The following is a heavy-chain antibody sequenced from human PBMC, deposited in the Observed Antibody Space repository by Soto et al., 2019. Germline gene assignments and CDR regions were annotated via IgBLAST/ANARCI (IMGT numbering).Heavy chain of an antibody. V-gene: IGHV4-39*01. CDR2: VSNTGNT. J-gene: IGHJ3*02. CDR3: ARCRFYSSTWYTAFDI. CDR1: GGSIRGGYY. Sequence: QLQLQESGPGLVKPSETLSLTCSVSGGSIRGGYYWGWVRQPPGKGLEWIGCVSNTGNTYQSPSLKCRLIISADTPNNQFSLRLSSVTAEDTAVYYCARCRFYSSTWYTAFDIWGHGTAVTVPS. D-gene: IGHD6-13*01.